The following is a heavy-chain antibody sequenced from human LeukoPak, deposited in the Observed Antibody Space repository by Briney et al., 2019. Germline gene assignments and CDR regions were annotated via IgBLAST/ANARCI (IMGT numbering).Heavy chain of an antibody. CDR2: ISSSSSYI. Sequence: GGSLRLSCAASGFTFSSYSMNWVRQAPGKGLEWVSSISSSSSYIYYADSVKDRFTISRDNAKNSLYLQMNSLRAEDTAVYYCARGAWAAAGTLAHDGALIRWGQGTLVTVSS. CDR3: ARGAWAAAGTLAHDGALIR. CDR1: GFTFSSYS. J-gene: IGHJ4*02. V-gene: IGHV3-21*01. D-gene: IGHD6-13*01.